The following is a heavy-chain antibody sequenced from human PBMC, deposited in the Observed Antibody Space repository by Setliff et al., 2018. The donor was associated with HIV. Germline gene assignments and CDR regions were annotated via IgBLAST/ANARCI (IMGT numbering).Heavy chain of an antibody. V-gene: IGHV3-23*01. CDR2: ISGSSEST. D-gene: IGHD6-13*01. CDR3: AKDTLSSSWYSDYYYYYYYMDV. CDR1: GFTFSRYA. J-gene: IGHJ6*03. Sequence: GGSLRLSCAASGFTFSRYAMTWVRQAPGKGLEWLSVISGSSESTHYADSVKGRFTISRDNSKNTLYLQINSLRADDTAVYYCAKDTLSSSWYSDYYYYYYYMDVWGKGTTVTVSS.